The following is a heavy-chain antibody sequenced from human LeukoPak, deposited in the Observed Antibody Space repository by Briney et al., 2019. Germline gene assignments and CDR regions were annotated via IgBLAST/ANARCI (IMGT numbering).Heavy chain of an antibody. Sequence: SETLSLTCTVSGGSMTNYYWTWIRQSPGKGLEWIGHTYYSGNTNYNPSLKSRVTISVDTSKNQFSLKLSSVTAADTAVYYCARLRGGSYEPEYYFDYWGQGTLVTVSS. CDR1: GGSMTNYY. CDR2: TYYSGNT. J-gene: IGHJ4*02. V-gene: IGHV4-59*08. D-gene: IGHD1-26*01. CDR3: ARLRGGSYEPEYYFDY.